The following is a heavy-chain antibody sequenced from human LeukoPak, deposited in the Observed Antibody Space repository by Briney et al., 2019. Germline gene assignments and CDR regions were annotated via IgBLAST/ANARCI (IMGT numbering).Heavy chain of an antibody. D-gene: IGHD6-19*01. CDR1: GFTFSSYA. Sequence: GGSLRLSCAASGFTFSSYAMSWVRQAPGEGLEWVSAISGSGGSTYYADSVKGRFTISRDNSKNTLYLQMNSLRAEDTAVYYCASTREYSSGWYLWGYYFDYWGQGTLVTVSS. CDR2: ISGSGGST. J-gene: IGHJ4*02. CDR3: ASTREYSSGWYLWGYYFDY. V-gene: IGHV3-23*01.